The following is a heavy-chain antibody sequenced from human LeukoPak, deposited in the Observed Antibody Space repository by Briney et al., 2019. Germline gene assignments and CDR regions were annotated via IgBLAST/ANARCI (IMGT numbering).Heavy chain of an antibody. CDR3: ARDLRVGG. CDR2: IKGDASST. V-gene: IGHV3-74*01. J-gene: IGHJ4*02. D-gene: IGHD3-16*01. Sequence: GGSLRLSCAASGFNFRSYWMYWVHQVPGKGLVWVSGIKGDASSTSYADSVKGRFTISRDNAKNTVYLQMNSLRVEDTALYYCARDLRVGGWGQGTLVTVSS. CDR1: GFNFRSYW.